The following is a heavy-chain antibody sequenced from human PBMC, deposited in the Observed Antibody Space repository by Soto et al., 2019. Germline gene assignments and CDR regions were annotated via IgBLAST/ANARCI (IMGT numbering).Heavy chain of an antibody. V-gene: IGHV3-13*01. J-gene: IGHJ6*02. Sequence: SLRVSCASSLFTFSSYDMHLVLHTTVKVLELVSVIGTAGDTYYPGSVKGRFTISRENAKNSFYLQINSLRAEDTAVYYCARAAGYSYGSYYYYYGMDVWGQGTTVTVSS. CDR3: ARAAGYSYGSYYYYYGMDV. CDR2: IGTAGDT. CDR1: LFTFSSYD. D-gene: IGHD5-18*01.